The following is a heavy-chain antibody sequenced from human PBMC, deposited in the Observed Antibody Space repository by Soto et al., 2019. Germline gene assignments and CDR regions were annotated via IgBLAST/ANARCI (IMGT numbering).Heavy chain of an antibody. V-gene: IGHV1-69*01. CDR1: GGLFSSYP. CDR2: IIPVFQTA. D-gene: IGHD3-22*01. J-gene: IGHJ4*02. CDR3: ARGGSGYTWFNEF. Sequence: QEQLVQSGAEVKKPGSSVKVSCKASGGLFSSYPISWVRQVPGQGLEWMGGIIPVFQTAYYTQRFQGRVTITADESTKTAYMERSSLRSEDTAIYYCARGGSGYTWFNEFWGQGTLVTVSS.